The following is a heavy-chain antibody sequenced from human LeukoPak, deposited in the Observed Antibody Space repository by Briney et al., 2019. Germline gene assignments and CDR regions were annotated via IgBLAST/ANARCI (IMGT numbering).Heavy chain of an antibody. J-gene: IGHJ3*02. CDR2: ISRDGTVT. CDR1: QFSFRNNW. Sequence: GGSLRLSCVGSQFSFRNNWMHWVRQVPGKGLMWVSRISRDGTVTDYADSVKGRFAISRDNAKNTLYLEMNSLRGEDTGLFYCVREVGAPGSFDIWGQGTLVTVSS. CDR3: VREVGAPGSFDI. D-gene: IGHD1-26*01. V-gene: IGHV3-74*01.